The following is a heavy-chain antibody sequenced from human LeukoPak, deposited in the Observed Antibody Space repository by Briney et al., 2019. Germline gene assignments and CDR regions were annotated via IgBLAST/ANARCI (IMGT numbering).Heavy chain of an antibody. CDR3: ARHTYCSSTSCYPLDYYYYYYMDV. CDR1: GYSFTSYW. V-gene: IGHV5-51*01. J-gene: IGHJ6*03. Sequence: GESLKISCKGSGYSFTSYWIGWGRQMPGKGLEWMGIIYPGDSDTRYSPSFQGQVTISADKSISTAYLQWSSLKASDTAMYYCARHTYCSSTSCYPLDYYYYYYMDVWGKGTTVTVSS. CDR2: IYPGDSDT. D-gene: IGHD2-2*01.